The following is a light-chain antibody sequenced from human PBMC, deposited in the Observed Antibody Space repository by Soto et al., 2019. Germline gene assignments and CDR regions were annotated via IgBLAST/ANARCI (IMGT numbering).Light chain of an antibody. J-gene: IGKJ2*01. CDR2: GAS. CDR1: QAVSAN. Sequence: EIVMTQSPATLSVSPGDSATLSCRAIQAVSANLAWYQQKPGQAPRLLVHGASTRATGVPARFSGGGYGTEFTLTIISLQSEDFAVYYCQQYHNWPPQYTFGQGTKLQIK. CDR3: QQYHNWPPQYT. V-gene: IGKV3-15*01.